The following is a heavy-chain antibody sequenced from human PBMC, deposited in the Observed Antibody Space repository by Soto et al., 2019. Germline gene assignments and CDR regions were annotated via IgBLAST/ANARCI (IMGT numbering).Heavy chain of an antibody. J-gene: IGHJ6*02. CDR1: GFSFSTYA. CDR3: AKGYNWNYLFKDV. V-gene: IGHV3-23*01. Sequence: QPGGSLRLSCAASGFSFSTYAMSWVRQAPGKGLEWVSVISASGDDTYYADSVKGRFTISRDNSKNTLYLQMNSLRAEDTAVYYCAKGYNWNYLFKDVWGQGTTVTVSS. CDR2: ISASGDDT. D-gene: IGHD1-7*01.